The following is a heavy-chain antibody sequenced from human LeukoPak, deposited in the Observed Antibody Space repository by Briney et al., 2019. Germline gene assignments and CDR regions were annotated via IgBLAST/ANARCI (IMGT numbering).Heavy chain of an antibody. CDR2: INHRGST. V-gene: IGHV4-34*01. CDR3: ARLRMVRGVNHGMDV. J-gene: IGHJ6*04. D-gene: IGHD3-10*01. CDR1: GGSFSGYY. Sequence: SETLSLTCAVYGGSFSGYYWSWIRQPPGKGLEWIGEINHRGSTNYNPSLKSRVTISVDTSKNQFSLKLSSVTAADTAVYYCARLRMVRGVNHGMDVWGKGTTVTVSS.